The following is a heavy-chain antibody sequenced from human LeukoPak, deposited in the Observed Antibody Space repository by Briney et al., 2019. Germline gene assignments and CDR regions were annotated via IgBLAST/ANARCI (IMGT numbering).Heavy chain of an antibody. J-gene: IGHJ4*02. CDR1: GGSFSGYY. CDR3: ASYRHCSGGSCQSFDY. Sequence: SETLSLTCAVYGGSFSGYYWSWIRQPPGKGLEWIGEINHSGSTNYNPSLKSRVTISVDTSKNQFSLKLSSVTAADTAVYYCASYRHCSGGSCQSFDYWGQGTLVTVSS. CDR2: INHSGST. V-gene: IGHV4-34*01. D-gene: IGHD2-15*01.